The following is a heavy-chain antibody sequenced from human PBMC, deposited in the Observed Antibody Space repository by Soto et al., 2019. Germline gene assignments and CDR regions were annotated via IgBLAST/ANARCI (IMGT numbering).Heavy chain of an antibody. CDR1: GFSLRNNGMG. CDR2: IYWDGDR. V-gene: IGHV2-5*02. Sequence: SGPTLVNPTQTLTLTCTFSGFSLRNNGMGVGWIRQPPGEALEWLALIYWDGDRRYSPSLQSRLTITKDTSKNQVVLTMTNMDPVDTATYYCAHRNADNQADFWGQGTLVTVSS. J-gene: IGHJ4*02. CDR3: AHRNADNQADF.